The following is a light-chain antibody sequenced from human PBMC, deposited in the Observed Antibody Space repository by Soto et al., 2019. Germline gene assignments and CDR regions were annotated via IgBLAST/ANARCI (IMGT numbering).Light chain of an antibody. CDR1: SSNLGTNT. J-gene: IGLJ2*01. V-gene: IGLV1-44*01. CDR2: RST. Sequence: QSVLTQPPSASGTPGQRVPLSCSGSSSNLGTNTVTWYQHLPGTAPKLLIYRSTQRPSGVPDRFSGSKSGTSASLAISGLQSEDEADYYCAAWDDSLNGVVFGGGTKLTVL. CDR3: AAWDDSLNGVV.